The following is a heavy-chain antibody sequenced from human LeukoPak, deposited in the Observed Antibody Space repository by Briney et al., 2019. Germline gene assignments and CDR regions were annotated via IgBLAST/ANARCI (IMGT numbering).Heavy chain of an antibody. CDR3: ASHGHTAQYDFSSGYYRYYIDY. CDR1: GGSISSSSYY. V-gene: IGHV4-39*01. CDR2: IYYSGST. D-gene: IGHD3-3*01. J-gene: IGHJ4*02. Sequence: PSETLSLTCTVSGGSISSSSYYWGWIRQPPGKGLEWIGSIYYSGSTYYNPSLKSRVTISVDTSKNQFSLKLSSVTAADTAVYCSASHGHTAQYDFSSGYYRYYIDYWGQGTLVTVSS.